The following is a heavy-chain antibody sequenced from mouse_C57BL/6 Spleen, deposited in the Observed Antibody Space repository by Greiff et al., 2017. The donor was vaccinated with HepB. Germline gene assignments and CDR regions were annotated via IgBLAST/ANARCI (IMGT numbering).Heavy chain of an antibody. CDR2: IYPGDGDT. CDR1: GYAFSSSW. CDR3: ARSYYYGSSYWYFDV. Sequence: QVQLKESGPELVKPGASVKISCKASGYAFSSSWMNWVKQRPGKGLEWIGRIYPGDGDTNYNGKFKGKATLTADTSSSTAYMQLSSLTSEDSAVYFCARSYYYGSSYWYFDVWGTGTTVTVSS. D-gene: IGHD1-1*01. J-gene: IGHJ1*03. V-gene: IGHV1-82*01.